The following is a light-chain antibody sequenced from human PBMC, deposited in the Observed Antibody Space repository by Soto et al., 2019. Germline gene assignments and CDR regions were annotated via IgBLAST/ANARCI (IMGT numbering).Light chain of an antibody. CDR1: QTISSW. J-gene: IGKJ1*01. V-gene: IGKV1-5*03. CDR3: QQYNSPTWT. CDR2: KAS. Sequence: DIQMTQSPSTLSGSVGDRVTITCRASQTISSWLAWYQQKPGKAPKLLIYKASTLKSGVPSRFSGSGSGTEFTLTISSLQPDDFATYYRQQYNSPTWTFGQGTKVDIK.